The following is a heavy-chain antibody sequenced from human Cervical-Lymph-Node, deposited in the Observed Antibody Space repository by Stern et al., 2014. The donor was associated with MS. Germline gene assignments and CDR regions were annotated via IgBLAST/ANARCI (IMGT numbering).Heavy chain of an antibody. V-gene: IGHV1-18*01. CDR1: GYTFTSYG. CDR3: ARDYGAHNYYYYGMDV. J-gene: IGHJ6*02. Sequence: QVQLVQSGAEVKKPGASVKVSCKASGYTFTSYGISWVRQAPGQGLEWMGWISAYNGNTTYAQKLQGRVTMTTDTSTSTAYMELRGLRSDDPAVYYCARDYGAHNYYYYGMDVWGQGTTVTVSS. D-gene: IGHD4-17*01. CDR2: ISAYNGNT.